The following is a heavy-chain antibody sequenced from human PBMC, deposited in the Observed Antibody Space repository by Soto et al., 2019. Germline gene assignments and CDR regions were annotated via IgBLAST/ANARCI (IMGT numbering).Heavy chain of an antibody. Sequence: SETLSLTCTVSGDSISVGYYWSWIRQHPGKGLEWIGYVSPSGTTYYNPSLKSRVSISTDRSKNQFSLEVSSVTAADTAVYYCARDRGSYGMDVWGQGTTVTVSS. J-gene: IGHJ6*02. CDR2: VSPSGTT. CDR1: GDSISVGYY. CDR3: ARDRGSYGMDV. V-gene: IGHV4-31*03.